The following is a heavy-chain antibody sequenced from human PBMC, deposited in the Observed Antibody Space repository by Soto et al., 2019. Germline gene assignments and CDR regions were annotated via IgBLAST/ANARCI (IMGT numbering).Heavy chain of an antibody. D-gene: IGHD3-22*01. V-gene: IGHV4-34*01. CDR2: INHSGST. CDR1: GGSFSGYY. Sequence: PSETLSLTCAVYGGSFSGYYWSWIRQPPGKGLEWIGEINHSGSTNYNPSLKSRVTISVDTSKNQFSLKLSSVTAADTAVYYCARVTAVLDYDSSGYYSVWFDPWGQGTLVTVSS. CDR3: ARVTAVLDYDSSGYYSVWFDP. J-gene: IGHJ5*02.